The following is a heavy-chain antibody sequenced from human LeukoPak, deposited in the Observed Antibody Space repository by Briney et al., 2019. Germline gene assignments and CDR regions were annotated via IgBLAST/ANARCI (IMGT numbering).Heavy chain of an antibody. CDR1: GGSISSGSISSYY. V-gene: IGHV4-61*02. J-gene: IGHJ4*02. CDR3: ARGAPSDY. Sequence: TLSLTCTVSGGSISSGSISSYYWSWVRQPAGKGLERIGRIYTSGTTNYNPSLKSRVTMSVDTSKNQFSLKLNSVTAADTAVYYCARGAPSDYWGQGTLVTVSS. CDR2: IYTSGTT.